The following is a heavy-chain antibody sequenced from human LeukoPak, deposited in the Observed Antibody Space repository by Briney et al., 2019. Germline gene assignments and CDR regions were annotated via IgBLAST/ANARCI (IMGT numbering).Heavy chain of an antibody. CDR3: ARASLGWFDP. J-gene: IGHJ5*02. D-gene: IGHD7-27*01. CDR1: GFTVSSNY. CDR2: IDQDGSDK. Sequence: GGSLRLSCAASGFTVSSNYMSWVRQAPGKGLEWVASIDQDGSDKFSVGSVKGRFTISRDNARNSLYLQMSSLASEDTAVYFCARASLGWFDPWGQGTLVTVSS. V-gene: IGHV3-7*01.